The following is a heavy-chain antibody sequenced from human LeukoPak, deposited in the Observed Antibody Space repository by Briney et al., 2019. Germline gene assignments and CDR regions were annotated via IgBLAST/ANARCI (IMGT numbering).Heavy chain of an antibody. CDR1: GYTFPSYG. D-gene: IGHD6-13*01. J-gene: IGHJ6*04. Sequence: PGASEKVSCKASGYTFPSYGISWVRQAPGQGLEGMGWISAYNGNTNYAQKLQGRVTMTTDTSTSTAYMELRSLRSDDTAVYYCARVAAGTYYYGMDVWGKGTTVTVSS. CDR2: ISAYNGNT. CDR3: ARVAAGTYYYGMDV. V-gene: IGHV1-18*04.